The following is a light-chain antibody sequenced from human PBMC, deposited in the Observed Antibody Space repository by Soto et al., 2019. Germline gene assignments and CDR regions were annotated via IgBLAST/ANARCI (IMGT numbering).Light chain of an antibody. CDR2: AAS. CDR1: QGVSTW. V-gene: IGKV1D-12*01. CDR3: QQANSFPVT. Sequence: DIQMTQSPASVSASVGDRVTITCRASQGVSTWVAWFQQKPGQAPKLLIYAASVLQSGVPSRFSGSGSGTESTLTVTSLQPEDSATYYCQQANSFPVTFGQGTKLEI. J-gene: IGKJ2*01.